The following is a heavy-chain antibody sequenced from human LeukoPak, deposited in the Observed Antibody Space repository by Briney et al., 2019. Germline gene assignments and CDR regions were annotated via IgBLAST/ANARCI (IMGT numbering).Heavy chain of an antibody. CDR2: IRYDGSNK. CDR1: GFTFSSYG. Sequence: QTGGSLRLSCAASGFTFSSYGMHWVRQAPGKGLEWVAFIRYDGSNKYYADSVKGRFTISRDNSKNTLYLQMNSLRAEDTAVYYCAKDYYDSSGYEGGAFDIWGQGTMVTVSS. V-gene: IGHV3-30*02. D-gene: IGHD3-22*01. CDR3: AKDYYDSSGYEGGAFDI. J-gene: IGHJ3*02.